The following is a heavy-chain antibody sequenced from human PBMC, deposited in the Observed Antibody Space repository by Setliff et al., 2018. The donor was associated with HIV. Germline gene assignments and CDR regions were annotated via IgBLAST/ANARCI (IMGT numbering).Heavy chain of an antibody. CDR2: ISYTGTT. J-gene: IGHJ4*02. CDR3: ARHVARFDYDTGGYYVSHFDY. V-gene: IGHV4-59*01. D-gene: IGHD3-22*01. CDR1: GGSTSNYY. Sequence: KSSETLSLTCTVSGGSTSNYYWSWIRQPPGKGLEWIGYISYTGTTKYNPSLKSRVTISVDTSKNQFSVRLSSVSAADTAVYFCARHVARFDYDTGGYYVSHFDYWGQGTQVTVSS.